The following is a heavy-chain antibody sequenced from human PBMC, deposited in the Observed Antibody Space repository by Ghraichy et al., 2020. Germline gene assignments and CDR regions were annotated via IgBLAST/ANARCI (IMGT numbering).Heavy chain of an antibody. D-gene: IGHD1-26*01. V-gene: IGHV3-30*18. Sequence: GGSLRLSCAASGFSFSSYGMHWVRQTPGKGLEWGAVISYDGGNKYYGDSGKGRFTISRDNSKNTLYLQMNSLRAEDTAVYYCAKASVGVTPFGYYYGMNVWGQGTTVTVAS. CDR2: ISYDGGNK. CDR1: GFSFSSYG. CDR3: AKASVGVTPFGYYYGMNV. J-gene: IGHJ6*02.